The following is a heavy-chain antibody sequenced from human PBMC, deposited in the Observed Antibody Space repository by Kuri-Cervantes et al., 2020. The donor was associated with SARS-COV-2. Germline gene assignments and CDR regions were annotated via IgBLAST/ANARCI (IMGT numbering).Heavy chain of an antibody. J-gene: IGHJ4*02. Sequence: LKISCAASGFTFSSYGMHWVRQAPGKGLEWVALIHYDGTNTYYAVSVRGRFTISRDNLNNILYLHMNSLRTEDTAVYSCAKDLRTPGAGPDYWGQGTLVTVSS. CDR3: AKDLRTPGAGPDY. CDR2: IHYDGTNT. V-gene: IGHV3-30*02. D-gene: IGHD2-8*02. CDR1: GFTFSSYG.